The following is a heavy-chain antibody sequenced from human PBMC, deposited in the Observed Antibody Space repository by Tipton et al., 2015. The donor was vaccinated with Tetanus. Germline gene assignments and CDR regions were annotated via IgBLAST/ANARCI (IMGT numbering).Heavy chain of an antibody. CDR2: ISWNSAMI. CDR1: GFAFGDFV. V-gene: IGHV3-9*01. Sequence: SLRLSCAASGFAFGDFVMHWVRQAPGKGPEWVSSISWNSAMIAYADSVRGRFTISRDNAKMSLYLQMRSLRAEDTAFYYCATGGYSTGWYEVDKWGQGTLVTVSS. D-gene: IGHD6-19*01. CDR3: ATGGYSTGWYEVDK. J-gene: IGHJ4*02.